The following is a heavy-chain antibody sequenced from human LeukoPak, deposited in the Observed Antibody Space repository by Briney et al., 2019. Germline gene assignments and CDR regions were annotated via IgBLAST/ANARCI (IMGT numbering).Heavy chain of an antibody. CDR1: GASIRTSEDH. CDR2: TSNSDYP. D-gene: IGHD3-10*01. V-gene: IGHV4-31*03. J-gene: IGHJ4*02. CDR3: AREPTQPLRVGEFHPFDN. Sequence: SETLSLTCTVSGASIRTSEDHWTWIRQHQGKGLEWIGYTSNSDYPDSNPSLKSRVTISLDTSKNQFSLKLRSVTAADTAVYYCAREPTQPLRVGEFHPFDNWGQGTLVTVSS.